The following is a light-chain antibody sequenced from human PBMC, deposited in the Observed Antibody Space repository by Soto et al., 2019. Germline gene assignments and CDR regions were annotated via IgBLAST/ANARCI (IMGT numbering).Light chain of an antibody. J-gene: IGKJ1*01. Sequence: DIQMTQSPSTLSASVGDRVTITCRASQSISTWLAWYQQKPGKAPNLLIYKASSLESGVPSRFSGSGYGTEFTLTISSLQPDDFATYYCQQYSTYAWSFGQGTKVEI. CDR3: QQYSTYAWS. CDR2: KAS. V-gene: IGKV1-5*03. CDR1: QSISTW.